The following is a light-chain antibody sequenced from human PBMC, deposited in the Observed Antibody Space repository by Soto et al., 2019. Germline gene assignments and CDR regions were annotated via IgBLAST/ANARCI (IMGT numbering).Light chain of an antibody. J-gene: IGKJ5*01. CDR3: QQRSNWNT. CDR1: QSVSSY. V-gene: IGKV3-11*01. Sequence: EIVLTQSPATLSLSPGERATLSCRPSQSVSSYLAWYQQKPGQAPRLLIYDASNRATGIPARFSGSGSGTDFTLTISSLEPEDFAVYYCQQRSNWNTFGQGTRLEIK. CDR2: DAS.